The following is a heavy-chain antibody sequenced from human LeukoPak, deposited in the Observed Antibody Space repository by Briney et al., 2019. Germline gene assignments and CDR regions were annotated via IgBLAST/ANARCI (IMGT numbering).Heavy chain of an antibody. J-gene: IGHJ4*02. Sequence: ASVKVSCKASGYTFTSYYMHWVRQAPGQGLEWMGWINPNSGGTNYAQKFQGRVTMTRDTSISTAYMELSRLRSDDTAVYYCARGSITMVRGVILLGYWGQGTLVTVSS. D-gene: IGHD3-10*01. CDR3: ARGSITMVRGVILLGY. V-gene: IGHV1-2*02. CDR1: GYTFTSYY. CDR2: INPNSGGT.